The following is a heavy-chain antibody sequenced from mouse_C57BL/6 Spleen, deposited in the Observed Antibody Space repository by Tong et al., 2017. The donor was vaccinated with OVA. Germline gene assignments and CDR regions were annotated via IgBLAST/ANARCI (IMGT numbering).Heavy chain of an antibody. J-gene: IGHJ4*01. CDR3: TRERPTVGAMDY. Sequence: EVQLQESGTVLARPGASVKMSCKTSGYTFTSYWMHWVKQRPGQGLEWIGAIYPGNSDTNYNGKFKGKATLTAVTSASTAYMELSSLTNEDSAVYYCTRERPTVGAMDYWGQGTSVTVSS. D-gene: IGHD1-1*01. V-gene: IGHV1-5*01. CDR2: IYPGNSDT. CDR1: GYTFTSYW.